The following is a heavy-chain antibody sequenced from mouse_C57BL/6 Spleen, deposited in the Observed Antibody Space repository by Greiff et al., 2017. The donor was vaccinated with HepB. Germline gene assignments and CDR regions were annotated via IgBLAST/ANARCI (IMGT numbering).Heavy chain of an antibody. Sequence: VQLQQSGPELVKPGASVKISCKASGYAFSSSWMNWVKQRPGKGLEWIGRIYPGDGDTNYNGKFKGKATLTADKSSSTAYMQLSSLTSEDSAVYFCAREGIYDGYYRYAMDYWGQGTSVTVSS. J-gene: IGHJ4*01. V-gene: IGHV1-82*01. CDR1: GYAFSSSW. CDR2: IYPGDGDT. CDR3: AREGIYDGYYRYAMDY. D-gene: IGHD2-3*01.